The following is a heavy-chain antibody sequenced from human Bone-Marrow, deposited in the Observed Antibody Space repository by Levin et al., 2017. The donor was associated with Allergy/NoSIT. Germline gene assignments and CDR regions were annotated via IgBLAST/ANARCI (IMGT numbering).Heavy chain of an antibody. CDR1: GDSISSGSHY. D-gene: IGHD1-1*01. CDR3: ARGWNRFDF. V-gene: IGHV4-61*02. Sequence: SETLSLTCTVSGDSISSGSHYWSWIRQPAGKGLEWIGRVYTSGITDYNPSLNSRVTLSMDKSKNQLSLRLTPVTATDTAVYFCARGWNRFDFWGQGTLVTVSS. CDR2: VYTSGIT. J-gene: IGHJ4*02.